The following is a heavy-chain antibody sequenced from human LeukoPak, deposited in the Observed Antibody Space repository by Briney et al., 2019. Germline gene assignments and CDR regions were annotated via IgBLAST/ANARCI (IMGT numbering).Heavy chain of an antibody. CDR2: ISWNSGSI. J-gene: IGHJ4*02. D-gene: IGHD3-10*01. Sequence: PGGSLRLSCAASGFTFDDYAMHWVRQAPGKGLEWVSGISWNSGSIGYADSVKGRFTISRDNAKNSLYLQMNSLRAEDTAVYYCARELPDYYGSGSYYNRDYWGQGTLVTVSS. CDR3: ARELPDYYGSGSYYNRDY. V-gene: IGHV3-9*01. CDR1: GFTFDDYA.